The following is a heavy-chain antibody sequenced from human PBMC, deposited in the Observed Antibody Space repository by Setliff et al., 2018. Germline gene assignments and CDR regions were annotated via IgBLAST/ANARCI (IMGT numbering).Heavy chain of an antibody. CDR1: GGTFTYYY. CDR3: ARGRNVASRLLDS. CDR2: ITHTGTTGST. V-gene: IGHV4-34*01. D-gene: IGHD6-6*01. J-gene: IGHJ4*02. Sequence: KPSETLSLTCAASGGTFTYYYWTWIRQSPAKGLEWIGEITHTGTTGSTKYNPSLKSRVTMSIDTSKNQFSLMVTSVTAADTAVYYCARGRNVASRLLDSWGQGTRVTVSS.